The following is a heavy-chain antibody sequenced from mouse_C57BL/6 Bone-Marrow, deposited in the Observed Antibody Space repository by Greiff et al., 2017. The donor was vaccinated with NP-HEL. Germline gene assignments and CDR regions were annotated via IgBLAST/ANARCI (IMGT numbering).Heavy chain of an antibody. V-gene: IGHV1-55*01. Sequence: QVQLQQPGAELVKPGASVKMSCKASGYTFTSYWITWVKQRPGQGLEWIGDIYPGSGSNNYNEKFKSKATLTVDTSSSTTYMQLSSLTSEDAACCYFARRCSLRGYWGQGTTLTVSS. CDR3: ARRCSLRGY. CDR2: IYPGSGSN. D-gene: IGHD1-1*01. CDR1: GYTFTSYW. J-gene: IGHJ2*01.